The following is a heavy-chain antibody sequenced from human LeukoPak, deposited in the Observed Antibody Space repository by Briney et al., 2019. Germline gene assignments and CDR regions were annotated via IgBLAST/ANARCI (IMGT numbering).Heavy chain of an antibody. Sequence: SETLSLTCAVYGGSFSGYYWSWIRQPPGKGLEWIGELNHSGSTNYNPSLKSRVTISVDTSKNQFSLKLSSVTAADTAVYYCARGLDLSYGAYYYGMDVWGQGTTVTVSS. CDR3: ARGLDLSYGAYYYGMDV. J-gene: IGHJ6*02. CDR1: GGSFSGYY. D-gene: IGHD4/OR15-4a*01. V-gene: IGHV4-34*01. CDR2: LNHSGST.